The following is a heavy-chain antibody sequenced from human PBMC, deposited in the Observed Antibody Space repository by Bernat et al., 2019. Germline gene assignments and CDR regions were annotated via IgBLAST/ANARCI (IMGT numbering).Heavy chain of an antibody. J-gene: IGHJ4*02. V-gene: IGHV3-48*03. D-gene: IGHD3-9*01. CDR2: ISSSGSTI. CDR1: GFTFSSYE. Sequence: EVQLVESGGGLVQPGGSLRLSCAASGFTFSSYEMNWVRQAPGKGLEWVSYISSSGSTIYYADSVKGRFTISRDNAKNSLYLQMNSLRAEDTAVYYCARDSYDMLTGSAKPFDYWGQGTLVTVSS. CDR3: ARDSYDMLTGSAKPFDY.